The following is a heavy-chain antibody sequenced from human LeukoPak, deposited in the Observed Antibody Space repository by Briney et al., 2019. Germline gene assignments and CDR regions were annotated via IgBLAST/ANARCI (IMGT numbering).Heavy chain of an antibody. CDR2: ISWNSGSI. CDR1: GVGFDDYA. CDR3: AKDTGRNYYYYYGMDV. J-gene: IGHJ6*02. Sequence: GGSLRLSVAASGVGFDDYAMHWVRQDTGKGLEWVSGISWNSGSIGYADSVKGRFTISRDNAKNSLYLQMNSLRAEDTALYYCAKDTGRNYYYYYGMDVWGQGTTVTVSS. V-gene: IGHV3-9*01.